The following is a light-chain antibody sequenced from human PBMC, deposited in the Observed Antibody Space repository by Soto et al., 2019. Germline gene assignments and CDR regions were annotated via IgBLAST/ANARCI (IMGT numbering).Light chain of an antibody. CDR3: QQYETFSGT. V-gene: IGKV1-5*01. Sequence: DIQMTQSPSTLSASVGDTVTVTCRASQSVSGWLAWYQQKPGEAPKLLIYDASALPRGVPSRFSGSGSGTKFTLTIASMQPDDLANYYCQQYETFSGTFGPGTKVDIK. J-gene: IGKJ1*01. CDR2: DAS. CDR1: QSVSGW.